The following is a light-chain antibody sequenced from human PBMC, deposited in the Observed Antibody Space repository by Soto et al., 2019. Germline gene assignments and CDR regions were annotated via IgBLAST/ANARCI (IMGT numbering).Light chain of an antibody. CDR1: QSVSSY. CDR3: QQYNSWPPT. J-gene: IGKJ1*01. V-gene: IGKV3-11*01. CDR2: DAS. Sequence: EIVLTQSPATLSLSPGERATLSCRASQSVSSYLAWYQQKPGQAPRLLIYDASNRATGIPARFSGSGTGTDFTLTISRLEPEDFAVYCCQQYNSWPPTFGEGTKVVI.